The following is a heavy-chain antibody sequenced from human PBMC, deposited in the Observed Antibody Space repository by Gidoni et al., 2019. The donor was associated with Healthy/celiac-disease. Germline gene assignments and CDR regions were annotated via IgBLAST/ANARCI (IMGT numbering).Heavy chain of an antibody. V-gene: IGHV4-31*03. CDR3: ARGIIWGSGAFDI. CDR2: IYYSGST. Sequence: QVQLQESGPGLVKPSQTLSLTCTVSGGSISSGGYYWSWIRQHPGKGLEWIGYIYYSGSTYYNPSRKSRVTISVDTSKNQFSLKLSSVTAADTAVYYCARGIIWGSGAFDIWGQGTMVTVSS. J-gene: IGHJ3*02. CDR1: GGSISSGGYY. D-gene: IGHD7-27*01.